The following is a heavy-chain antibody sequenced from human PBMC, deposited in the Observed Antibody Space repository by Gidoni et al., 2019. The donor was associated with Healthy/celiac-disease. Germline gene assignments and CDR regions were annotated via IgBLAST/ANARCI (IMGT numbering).Heavy chain of an antibody. V-gene: IGHV3-48*03. CDR2: ISSSGSTI. CDR1: GFTFSSYE. Sequence: EVQLVESGGGLVQPGGSLSLSCAASGFTFSSYEMNWVRQAPGKGLEWVSYISSSGSTIYYADSVKGRFTISRDNAKNSLYLQMNSLRAEDTAVYYCARYGDYDPSYFDYWGQGTLVTVSS. CDR3: ARYGDYDPSYFDY. D-gene: IGHD4-17*01. J-gene: IGHJ4*02.